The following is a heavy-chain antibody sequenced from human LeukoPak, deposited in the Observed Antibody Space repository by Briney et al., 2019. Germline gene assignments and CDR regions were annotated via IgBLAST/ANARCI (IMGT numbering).Heavy chain of an antibody. D-gene: IGHD6-13*01. CDR2: ISWNSGSI. V-gene: IGHV3-9*01. Sequence: GGSLRLSCAASGFTFSSYAMHWVRQAPGKGLEWVSGISWNSGSIGYADSVKGRFTISRDNAKNSLYLQMNSLRTEDTALYYCAKKAAADQYFDYWGQGTLVTVSS. CDR3: AKKAAADQYFDY. CDR1: GFTFSSYA. J-gene: IGHJ4*02.